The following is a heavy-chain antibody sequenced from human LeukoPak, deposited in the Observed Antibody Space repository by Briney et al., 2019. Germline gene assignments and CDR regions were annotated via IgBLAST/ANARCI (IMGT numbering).Heavy chain of an antibody. Sequence: SETLSLTCTVSGDSISSYYWSWMRQPPGKALEWIGYIYYSGSTNYNPSLKSRVTISVGASKNHFSLKLSSVTAADTAVYYCARARGLDSAFDYWGQGTLVTVSS. D-gene: IGHD3-9*01. CDR2: IYYSGST. V-gene: IGHV4-59*01. J-gene: IGHJ4*02. CDR3: ARARGLDSAFDY. CDR1: GDSISSYY.